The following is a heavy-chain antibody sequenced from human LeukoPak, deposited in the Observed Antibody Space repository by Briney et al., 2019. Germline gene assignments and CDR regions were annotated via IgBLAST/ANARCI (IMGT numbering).Heavy chain of an antibody. CDR1: GFTFSGSA. J-gene: IGHJ4*02. V-gene: IGHV3-73*01. D-gene: IGHD1-26*01. CDR2: IRSKANSYAT. CDR3: TKPATHVDY. Sequence: GGSLRLSCAASGFTFSGSAMHWVRLASGKGLEWVGRIRSKANSYATAYAASVKGRFTISRDDSKNTAYLQMNSLKTEDTAVYYCTKPATHVDYWGQGTLVTVSS.